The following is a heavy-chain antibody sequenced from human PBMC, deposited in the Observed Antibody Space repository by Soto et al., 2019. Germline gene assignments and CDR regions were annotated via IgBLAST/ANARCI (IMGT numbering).Heavy chain of an antibody. D-gene: IGHD2-8*01. CDR1: GFTFNDYT. Sequence: GGSLRLSCTASGFTFNDYTLSWVRQAPGKGLEWVGFIRSKAYGGTTEYAASVKGRFTISRDDSKSIAYLQMNSLKTEDTAVYHCTAGKLYPSLDFDYWGQGTLVTVSS. CDR3: TAGKLYPSLDFDY. CDR2: IRSKAYGGTT. V-gene: IGHV3-49*04. J-gene: IGHJ4*02.